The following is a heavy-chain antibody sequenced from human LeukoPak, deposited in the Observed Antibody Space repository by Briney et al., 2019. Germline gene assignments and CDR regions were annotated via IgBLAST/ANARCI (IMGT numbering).Heavy chain of an antibody. CDR3: ARNPTMIVVVITGDDAFDI. D-gene: IGHD3-22*01. CDR1: GGSISSSNW. CDR2: IYHSGST. J-gene: IGHJ3*02. Sequence: SETLSLTCAVSGGSISSSNWWSWVRQPPGKGLEWVGEIYHSGSTNYNPSLKSRVTISLGKSKNQFSLKLIYVPAAATAVYYCARNPTMIVVVITGDDAFDIWGEGTMVTVSS. V-gene: IGHV4-4*02.